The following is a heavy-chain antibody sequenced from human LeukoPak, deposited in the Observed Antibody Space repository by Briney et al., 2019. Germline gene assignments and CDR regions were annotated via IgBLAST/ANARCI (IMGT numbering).Heavy chain of an antibody. CDR1: GGSISSGGYS. V-gene: IGHV4-30-2*01. CDR2: IYHSGST. CDR3: ARVGGSFGLDY. Sequence: SETLSLTCAVSGGSISSGGYSWSWIRQPPGKGLEWIGYIYHSGSTYYNPSLKSRVTISVDRSKNQFSLKLSSVTAADTAVYYCARVGGSFGLDYWGQGTLVTVSS. D-gene: IGHD1-26*01. J-gene: IGHJ4*02.